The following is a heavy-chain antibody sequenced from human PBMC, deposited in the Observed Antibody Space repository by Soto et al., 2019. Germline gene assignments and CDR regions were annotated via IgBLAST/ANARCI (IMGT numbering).Heavy chain of an antibody. V-gene: IGHV4-30-4*01. CDR1: GGSISSGDYY. D-gene: IGHD3-10*01. Sequence: QVQLQESGGGLVKPSQTLSLTCTVSGGSISSGDYYWSWIRQPPGKGLEWIGYIYYSGSTYYNPSLKSRVTISVDTSKNQFSLKLSSVTAADTAVYYCARVGGFGATTIDYWGQGTLVTVSS. CDR3: ARVGGFGATTIDY. J-gene: IGHJ4*02. CDR2: IYYSGST.